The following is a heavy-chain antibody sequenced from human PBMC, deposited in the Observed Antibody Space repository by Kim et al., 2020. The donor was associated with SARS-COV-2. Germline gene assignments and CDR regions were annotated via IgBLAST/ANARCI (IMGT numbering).Heavy chain of an antibody. J-gene: IGHJ5*02. D-gene: IGHD3-22*01. Sequence: TNYNPSLQSRVTISVDTSKNQFSLKLSSVTAADTAVYYCARGYYYNWFDPWGQGTLVTVSS. V-gene: IGHV4-59*09. CDR2: T. CDR3: ARGYYYNWFDP.